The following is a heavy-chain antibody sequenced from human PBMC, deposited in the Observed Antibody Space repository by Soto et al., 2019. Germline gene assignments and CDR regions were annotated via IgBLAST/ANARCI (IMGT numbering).Heavy chain of an antibody. V-gene: IGHV1-46*01. CDR2: INPSGGST. CDR1: GYTFTSYY. Sequence: GASVKVSFKASGYTFTSYYMHWVRQAPGQGLEWMGIINPSGGSTSYAQKFQGRVTMTRDTSTSTVYMELSSLRSEDTAVYYCARGGADYYDSSGKPTFDYWGQGTLVTVSS. CDR3: ARGGADYYDSSGKPTFDY. J-gene: IGHJ4*02. D-gene: IGHD3-22*01.